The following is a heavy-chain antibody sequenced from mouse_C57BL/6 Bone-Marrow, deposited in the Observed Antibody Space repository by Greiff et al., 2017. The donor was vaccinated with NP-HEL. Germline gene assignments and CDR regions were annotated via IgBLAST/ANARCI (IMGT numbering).Heavy chain of an antibody. CDR2: IYPRSGNT. V-gene: IGHV1-81*01. Sequence: VKLVESGAELARPGASVKLSCKASGYTFTSYGISWVKQRTGQGLEWIGEIYPRSGNTYYNEKFKGKATLTADKSSSTAYMELRSLTSEDSAVYFCARSDYYGSSYEDYWGQGTTLTVSS. CDR1: GYTFTSYG. D-gene: IGHD1-1*01. J-gene: IGHJ2*01. CDR3: ARSDYYGSSYEDY.